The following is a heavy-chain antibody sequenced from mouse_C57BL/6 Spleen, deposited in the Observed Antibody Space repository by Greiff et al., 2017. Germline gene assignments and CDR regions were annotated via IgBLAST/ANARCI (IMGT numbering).Heavy chain of an antibody. Sequence: EVQLQQSGPGLVKPSQSLSLTCSVTGYSITSGYYWDWIRQFPGNKLEWMGYISYDGSNNYNPSLKNRISITHDTSKNQFFLKLNSVTTEDTATYYCARDWEGYFDVWGTGTTVTVSS. CDR2: ISYDGSN. J-gene: IGHJ1*03. CDR3: ARDWEGYFDV. V-gene: IGHV3-6*01. CDR1: GYSITSGYY. D-gene: IGHD4-1*01.